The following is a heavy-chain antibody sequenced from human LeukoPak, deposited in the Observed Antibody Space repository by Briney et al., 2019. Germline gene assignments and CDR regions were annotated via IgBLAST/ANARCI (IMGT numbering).Heavy chain of an antibody. J-gene: IGHJ4*02. Sequence: GGSLRLSCAASGFTFSSYWMSWVRQAPGKGLEWVANIKQDGSEKYYVDSVKGRFTISRDNAKNSLYLQMNSLRAEDTAVYYCARVSRIVVVPAAIRLFDYWGQGTLVTVSS. CDR3: ARVSRIVVVPAAIRLFDY. CDR1: GFTFSSYW. V-gene: IGHV3-7*01. D-gene: IGHD2-2*02. CDR2: IKQDGSEK.